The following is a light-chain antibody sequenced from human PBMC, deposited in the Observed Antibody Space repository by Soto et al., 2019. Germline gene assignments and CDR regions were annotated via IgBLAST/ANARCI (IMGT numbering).Light chain of an antibody. CDR3: QQYNRYST. CDR1: QSISSW. CDR2: KAS. V-gene: IGKV1-5*03. J-gene: IGKJ1*01. Sequence: DIQMTQSPSTLSASVGDRVTTTCRASQSISSWLAWYQQRPGKAPKLLIHKASNLESGVPSRFSGSGSGTEFTLTISSLQPDDSATYYCQQYNRYSTFGQGTKVDIK.